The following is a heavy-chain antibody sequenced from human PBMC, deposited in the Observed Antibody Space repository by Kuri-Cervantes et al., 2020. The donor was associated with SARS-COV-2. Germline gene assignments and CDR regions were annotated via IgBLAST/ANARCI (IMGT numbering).Heavy chain of an antibody. CDR2: INHSGST. Sequence: ESLKISCAVYGGSFSGYYWSWIRQPPGKGLEWIGEINHSGSTNYNPSLKSRATISVDTSKNQFSLKLSSVTAADTAVYYCVGFYYYDSSGFVANYYYMDVWGKGTTVTVSS. CDR1: GGSFSGYY. J-gene: IGHJ6*03. V-gene: IGHV4-34*01. CDR3: VGFYYYDSSGFVANYYYMDV. D-gene: IGHD3-22*01.